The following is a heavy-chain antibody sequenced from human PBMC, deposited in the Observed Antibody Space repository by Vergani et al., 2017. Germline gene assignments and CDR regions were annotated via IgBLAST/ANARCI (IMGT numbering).Heavy chain of an antibody. CDR1: GGSFSGYY. Sequence: QVQLQQWGAGLLKPSETLSLTCAVYGGSFSGYYWSWIRQPPGKGLEWSGEINHSGSTNYNPSLKSRVTISVDTSKNQFSLKLSSVTAADTAVYYCARIGYCSSTSCPPYSYMDVGGKGTTVTVSS. V-gene: IGHV4-34*01. CDR2: INHSGST. CDR3: ARIGYCSSTSCPPYSYMDV. J-gene: IGHJ6*03. D-gene: IGHD2-2*01.